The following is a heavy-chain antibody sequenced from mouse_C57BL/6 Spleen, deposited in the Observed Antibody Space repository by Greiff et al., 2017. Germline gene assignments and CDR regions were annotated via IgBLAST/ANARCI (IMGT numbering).Heavy chain of an antibody. J-gene: IGHJ3*01. D-gene: IGHD1-1*01. CDR2: IYPGDGDT. V-gene: IGHV1-82*01. CDR3: ARWGYYGSSFAY. CDR1: GYAFSSSW. Sequence: QVQLQQSGPELVKPGASVKISCKASGYAFSSSWMNWVKQRPGKGLEWIGRIYPGDGDTNYNGKFKGKATLTADKSSSTAYMQLSSLTSEDSAVYFCARWGYYGSSFAYWGQGTLVTVSA.